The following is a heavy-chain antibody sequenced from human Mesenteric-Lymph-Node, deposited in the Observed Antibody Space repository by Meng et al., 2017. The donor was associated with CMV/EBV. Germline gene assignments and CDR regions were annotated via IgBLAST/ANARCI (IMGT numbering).Heavy chain of an antibody. Sequence: GESLKISCAASGFSVSSNYMTWVRQAPGKGLEWVAFISYEGSIQKYADSVKGRFTISRDNSNNTLYLEVNSLRTEDTAIYYCAREYDLLTNVDYWGQGTLVTVSS. CDR2: ISYEGSIQ. D-gene: IGHD3-9*01. CDR3: AREYDLLTNVDY. J-gene: IGHJ4*02. CDR1: GFSVSSNY. V-gene: IGHV3-30*03.